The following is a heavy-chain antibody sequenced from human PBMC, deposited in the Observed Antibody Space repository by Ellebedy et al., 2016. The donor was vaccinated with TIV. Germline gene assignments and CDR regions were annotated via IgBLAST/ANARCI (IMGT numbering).Heavy chain of an antibody. J-gene: IGHJ6*02. CDR1: GYTFTSYG. CDR3: ARDPQSTVGYGMDV. CDR2: ISAYNGNT. D-gene: IGHD4-23*01. V-gene: IGHV1-18*01. Sequence: ASVKVSCXASGYTFTSYGISWVRQAPGQGLEWMGWISAYNGNTNYAQKLQGRVTMTTDTSTSTAYMELSSLRSEDTAVYYCARDPQSTVGYGMDVWGQGTTVTVSS.